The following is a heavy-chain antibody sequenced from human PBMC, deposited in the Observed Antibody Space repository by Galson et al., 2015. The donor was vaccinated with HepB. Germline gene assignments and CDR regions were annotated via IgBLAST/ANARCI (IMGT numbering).Heavy chain of an antibody. J-gene: IGHJ3*02. CDR3: ARDRFADDALDI. Sequence: ETLSLTCAVSGDSISSSHWWTWVRQAPGKGLEWIGEMYHSGSTKYTPSLKSRVTISVDKSKNQFSLRLASVTAADTAVYYCARDRFADDALDIWGQGTVVTVSS. CDR1: GDSISSSHW. CDR2: MYHSGST. V-gene: IGHV4-4*02.